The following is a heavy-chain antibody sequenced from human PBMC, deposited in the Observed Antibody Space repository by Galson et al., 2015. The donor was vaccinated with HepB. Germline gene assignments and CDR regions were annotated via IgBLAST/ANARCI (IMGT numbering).Heavy chain of an antibody. CDR2: IRYDGSDK. D-gene: IGHD3-10*01. CDR1: GFSVSSNY. V-gene: IGHV3-30*02. J-gene: IGHJ6*02. CDR3: AKAVDNRWFSHFYGIDV. Sequence: SLRLSCAASGFSVSSNYMHWVRQAPGKGLEWVAFIRYDGSDKYYADSVKGRFTISRDNSKNTLYLQVSSLRAEDTAVFYCAKAVDNRWFSHFYGIDVWGQGTTVTVSS.